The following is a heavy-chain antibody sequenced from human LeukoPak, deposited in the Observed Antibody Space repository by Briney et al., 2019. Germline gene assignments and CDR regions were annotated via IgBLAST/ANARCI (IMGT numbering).Heavy chain of an antibody. D-gene: IGHD3-16*02. Sequence: SETLSLTCTVSGNSFGDYYWSWIRQPAGKGLEWIGRIYTSGSTTYNPSLKSRVTISVDTSKSQFSLKLSSVTAADTAVYYCARFIDEIDNWFDPWGQGTLVTVSS. J-gene: IGHJ5*02. CDR3: ARFIDEIDNWFDP. CDR1: GNSFGDYY. V-gene: IGHV4-4*07. CDR2: IYTSGST.